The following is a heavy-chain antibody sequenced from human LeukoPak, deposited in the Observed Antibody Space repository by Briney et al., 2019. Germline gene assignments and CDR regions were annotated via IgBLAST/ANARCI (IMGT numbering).Heavy chain of an antibody. V-gene: IGHV1-69*13. J-gene: IGHJ4*02. D-gene: IGHD3-10*01. Sequence: APLKVSCKASGGTFTSYAISWVRHAPGQGLEWMGGIIPVFGTANYAQKFQSRVTITADESTSTAYMELSSLRSEDTAVYYCARGQRGSGSPYYFDYWGQGTLVTVSS. CDR1: GGTFTSYA. CDR3: ARGQRGSGSPYYFDY. CDR2: IIPVFGTA.